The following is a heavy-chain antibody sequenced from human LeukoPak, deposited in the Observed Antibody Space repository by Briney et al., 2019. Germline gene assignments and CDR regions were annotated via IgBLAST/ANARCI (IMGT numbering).Heavy chain of an antibody. J-gene: IGHJ6*03. Sequence: GGSLRLSCAASGFTFSTYGMSWVRQAPGKGLEWVSAISGSGGSTYYADSVKGWFTISRDNSKNTLYLQMNSLRAEDTAVYYCAKDGGEYYDILTGYYPRLYYMDVWGKGTTVTISS. CDR1: GFTFSTYG. V-gene: IGHV3-23*01. CDR2: ISGSGGST. CDR3: AKDGGEYYDILTGYYPRLYYMDV. D-gene: IGHD3-9*01.